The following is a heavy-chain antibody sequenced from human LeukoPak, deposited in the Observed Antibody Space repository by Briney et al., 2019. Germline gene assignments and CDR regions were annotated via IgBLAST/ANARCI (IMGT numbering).Heavy chain of an antibody. V-gene: IGHV3-23*01. CDR3: AKDTERFLEWLLSVFDY. CDR2: ISGSGGST. Sequence: GGSLRLSCAASGFTFSSYAMSWVRQAPGEGLEWGSAISGSGGSTYYADSVKGRFTISRDNSKNTLYLQMNSLRAEDTAVYYCAKDTERFLEWLLSVFDYWGQGTLVTVSS. D-gene: IGHD3-3*01. CDR1: GFTFSSYA. J-gene: IGHJ4*02.